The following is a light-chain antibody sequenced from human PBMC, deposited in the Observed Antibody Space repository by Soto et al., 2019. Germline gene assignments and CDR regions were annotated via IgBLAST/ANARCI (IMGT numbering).Light chain of an antibody. CDR2: GAS. V-gene: IGKV3-20*01. J-gene: IGKJ5*01. CDR1: QSVSGF. CDR3: QQYGNSPIT. Sequence: PGERATLSCRASQSVSGFLAWYQQKPGQAPRLLISGASSRATGIPDRFSGSGSGTDFTLTVSRLEPEDFALYYCQQYGNSPITFGQGTRLEIK.